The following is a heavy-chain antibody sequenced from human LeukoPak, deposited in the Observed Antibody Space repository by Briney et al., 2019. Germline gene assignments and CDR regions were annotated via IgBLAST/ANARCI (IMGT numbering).Heavy chain of an antibody. CDR2: ISAYNGNT. D-gene: IGHD2-2*01. CDR1: GYTFTSYG. Sequence: GASVKVSCKASGYTFTSYGISWVRQAPGQGLEWMGWISAYNGNTNYAQKLQGRVTMTTDTSTSTAYMELRSLRSDDTAVYYCAREIVVVPPGRDYYYYGRDVWGKGTTVTVSS. J-gene: IGHJ6*04. CDR3: AREIVVVPPGRDYYYYGRDV. V-gene: IGHV1-18*01.